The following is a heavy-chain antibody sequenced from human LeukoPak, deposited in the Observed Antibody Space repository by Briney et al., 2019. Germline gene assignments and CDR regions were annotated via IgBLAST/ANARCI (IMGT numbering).Heavy chain of an antibody. D-gene: IGHD6-6*01. J-gene: IGHJ5*02. CDR3: ARDLGSSATSTNWFDP. CDR2: ISAYNGNT. Sequence: ASVKVSCKASGYTFTSYGISWVRQAPGQGLEWMGWISAYNGNTNYAQKLQGRVTMTTDTSTSAAYMELRSLRSDDTAVYYCARDLGSSATSTNWFDPWGQGTLVTVSS. V-gene: IGHV1-18*01. CDR1: GYTFTSYG.